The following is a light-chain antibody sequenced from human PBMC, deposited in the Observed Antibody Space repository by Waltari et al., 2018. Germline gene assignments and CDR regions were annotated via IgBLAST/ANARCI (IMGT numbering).Light chain of an antibody. J-gene: IGKJ1*01. CDR3: QHYYNFPWT. CDR1: QGISTY. CDR2: GAS. Sequence: VIWMTQSPSLLSASPGDRVTITCRMSQGISTYFAWSQTKPGRAPDLLIYGASILHSGVPSRFSGSGSGTDFTLTISSLQSEDVATYYCQHYYNFPWTFGQGTKVEIK. V-gene: IGKV1D-8*03.